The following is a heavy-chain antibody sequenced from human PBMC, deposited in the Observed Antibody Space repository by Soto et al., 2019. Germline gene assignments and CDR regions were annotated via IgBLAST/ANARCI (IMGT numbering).Heavy chain of an antibody. Sequence: GWSLRLSCAASGFTFSSYSMNWVRQAPGKGLEWVSSISSSSSYIYYADSVKGRFTISRDNAKNSLYLQMNSLRAEDTAVYYCARGDRKSVATISDYWGQGTLVTVSS. V-gene: IGHV3-21*01. J-gene: IGHJ4*02. CDR3: ARGDRKSVATISDY. CDR1: GFTFSSYS. D-gene: IGHD5-12*01. CDR2: ISSSSSYI.